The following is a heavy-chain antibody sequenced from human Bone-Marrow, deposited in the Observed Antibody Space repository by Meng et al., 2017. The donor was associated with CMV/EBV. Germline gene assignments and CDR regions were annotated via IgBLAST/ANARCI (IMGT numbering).Heavy chain of an antibody. CDR1: GGSFSGYY. J-gene: IGHJ5*02. CDR2: INHSGST. Sequence: SETLSLTCAVYGGSFSGYYWSWIRQPPGKGLEWIGEINHSGSTNYNPSLKSRVTISVDTSKNQFSLKLSSVTAADTAVYYCARDRQRIEYYDFWSGYHPSWFDPWGQGTLVTGYS. D-gene: IGHD3-3*01. CDR3: ARDRQRIEYYDFWSGYHPSWFDP. V-gene: IGHV4-34*01.